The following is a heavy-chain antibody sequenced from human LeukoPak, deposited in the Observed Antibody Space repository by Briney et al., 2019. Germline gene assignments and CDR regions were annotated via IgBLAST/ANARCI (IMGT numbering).Heavy chain of an antibody. V-gene: IGHV3-74*01. D-gene: IGHD6-6*01. CDR1: GFIFRSYW. CDR3: AREGLAAQDAFDF. J-gene: IGHJ3*01. Sequence: GGSLRLSCAVSGFIFRSYWMHWVRQAPGKGLVWVSRINSYGNSTIYADSVKGRFTISRDNAKNTLYLQMNSLRAEDTAVYYCAREGLAAQDAFDFWGQGTMVTVSS. CDR2: INSYGNST.